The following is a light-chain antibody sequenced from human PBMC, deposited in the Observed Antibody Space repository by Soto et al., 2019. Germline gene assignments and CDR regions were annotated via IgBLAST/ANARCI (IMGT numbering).Light chain of an antibody. CDR1: QSVTTQ. CDR3: QQDGGSTRT. J-gene: IGKJ1*01. V-gene: IGKV3-20*01. Sequence: HSPGPPSLSPGEIATPSCRASQSVTTQLAWYQQKPGQAPRLIIHGASSRATGVPDRITGSGSGTDFTLSMSRLEPEDFAVYYCQQDGGSTRTFGQGTKVDVK. CDR2: GAS.